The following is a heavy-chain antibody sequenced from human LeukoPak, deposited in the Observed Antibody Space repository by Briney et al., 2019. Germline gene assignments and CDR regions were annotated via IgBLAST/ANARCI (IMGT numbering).Heavy chain of an antibody. D-gene: IGHD2-8*01. J-gene: IGHJ4*02. Sequence: GGSLRLSCAASGFTSSSYAMHWVRQAPGKGLDWVALISYDGSNKYYADSVKGRFTISRDNSKNTLDLQMNSLRAGDTAMYYCAREGGAGGTIDYWGQGTLVTVSS. CDR2: ISYDGSNK. CDR1: GFTSSSYA. CDR3: AREGGAGGTIDY. V-gene: IGHV3-30-3*01.